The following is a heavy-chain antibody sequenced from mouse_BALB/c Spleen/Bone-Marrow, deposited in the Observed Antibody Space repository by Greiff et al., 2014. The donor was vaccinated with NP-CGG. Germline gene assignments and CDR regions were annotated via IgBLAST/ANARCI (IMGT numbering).Heavy chain of an antibody. CDR3: ARGDWDFAMDY. J-gene: IGHJ4*01. D-gene: IGHD4-1*01. CDR1: GYTFSSYW. CDR2: ILPGSGNI. V-gene: IGHV1-9*01. Sequence: VQLQQSGAELMKPGASVKISCKATGYTFSSYWIEWVKQRPGHGLEWIGEILPGSGNIYFNEKFKGRATAYMQLSSLTSEDSAVYYCARGDWDFAMDYWGQGTSVTVSS.